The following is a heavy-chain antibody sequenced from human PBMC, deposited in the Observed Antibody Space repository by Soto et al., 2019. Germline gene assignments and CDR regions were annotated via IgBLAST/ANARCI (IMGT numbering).Heavy chain of an antibody. CDR1: GFTFSRYP. CDR3: AKGVGSYYFDY. D-gene: IGHD1-26*01. V-gene: IGHV3-30-3*01. Sequence: QVQLVESGGGVVQPGRSLRLSCAASGFTFSRYPMYWVRQAPGKGLEWVAVITYDGNNKYYADSVKGRFTISRDTAKNTLSLQMNNLRPEDTAVYYCAKGVGSYYFDYWGQGTLVTVSS. J-gene: IGHJ4*02. CDR2: ITYDGNNK.